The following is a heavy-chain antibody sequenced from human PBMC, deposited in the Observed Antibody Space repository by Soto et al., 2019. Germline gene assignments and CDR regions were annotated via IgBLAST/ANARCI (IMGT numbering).Heavy chain of an antibody. V-gene: IGHV1-18*01. CDR3: AMVDVYVTPSPQDV. CDR1: GYTFTRYG. CDR2: INTYTGNT. Sequence: QGQLVPSGAEVKNPGASVKVSCKASGYTFTRYGIGWARQAPGQGLEWMGWINTYTGNTNYAQNVQGRVTLTTDTSTSTAYVELRSLRSNDTAIYYCAMVDVYVTPSPQDVWGQGTTVIVSS. D-gene: IGHD3-16*01. J-gene: IGHJ6*02.